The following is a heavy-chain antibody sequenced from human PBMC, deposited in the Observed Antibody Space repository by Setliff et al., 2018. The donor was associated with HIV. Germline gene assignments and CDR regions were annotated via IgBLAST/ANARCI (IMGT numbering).Heavy chain of an antibody. CDR3: ARVGYHGSGRYSFDY. CDR1: GGSISSGSYY. V-gene: IGHV4-61*09. J-gene: IGHJ4*02. D-gene: IGHD3-10*01. CDR2: IHTSGST. Sequence: SETMSLTCTVSGGSISSGSYYWSWIRQPAGKGLEGIGHIHTSGSTKYNPSLKSRVTISADTSKNQFSLNLSSVTAAETAVYYCARVGYHGSGRYSFDYWGQGTLVTVSS.